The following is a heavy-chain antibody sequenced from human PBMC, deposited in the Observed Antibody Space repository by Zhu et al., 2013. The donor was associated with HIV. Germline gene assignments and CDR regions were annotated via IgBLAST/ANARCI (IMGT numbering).Heavy chain of an antibody. D-gene: IGHD3-3*01. V-gene: IGHV1-2*02. Sequence: QVQLVQSGAEVKKPGASVKVSCKASGYTFTGYYMHWVRQAPGQGLEWMGWINPNSGGTNYAQKFQGRVTMTRDTSISTAYMELSRLRSDDTAVYYCARDWGPDFWSGYYTEGGVWFDPWGQGTLVTVSS. J-gene: IGHJ5*02. CDR1: GYTFTGYY. CDR3: ARDWGPDFWSGYYTEGGVWFDP. CDR2: INPNSGGT.